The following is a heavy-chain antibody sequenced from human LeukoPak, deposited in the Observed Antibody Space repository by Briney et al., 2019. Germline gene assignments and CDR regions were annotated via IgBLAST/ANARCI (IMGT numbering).Heavy chain of an antibody. D-gene: IGHD2-2*01. CDR2: INTGNGNT. J-gene: IGHJ6*02. CDR3: ARKLVVVPAVDYYYYYGMDV. CDR1: GYTLTSYA. V-gene: IGHV1-3*04. Sequence: ASVKVSCKASGYTLTSYAIHWVRQAPGQRPEWMGWINTGNGNTKYSQKFQGRVTITADESTSTAYMELSSLRSEDTAVYYCARKLVVVPAVDYYYYYGMDVWGQGTTVTVSS.